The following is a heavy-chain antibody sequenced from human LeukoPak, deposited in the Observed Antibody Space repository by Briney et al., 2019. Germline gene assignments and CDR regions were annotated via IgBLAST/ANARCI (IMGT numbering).Heavy chain of an antibody. CDR3: AKGLEVGGAKGADY. V-gene: IGHV3-23*01. CDR1: GFTFSNYA. Sequence: GGSLRLSCAASGFTFSNYAMSWVRQAPGKGLEWISAISGSGGGTYYADSVKGRFTISRDNSKNTLYLQLNSLRVEDTAVYYCAKGLEVGGAKGADYWGQGTLVTVSS. D-gene: IGHD1-26*01. J-gene: IGHJ4*02. CDR2: ISGSGGGT.